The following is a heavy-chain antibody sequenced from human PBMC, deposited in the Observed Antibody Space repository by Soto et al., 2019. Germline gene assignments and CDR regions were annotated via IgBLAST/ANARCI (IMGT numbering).Heavy chain of an antibody. Sequence: SETLSLTCTVSGGSISSFYWSWIRQPAGKGLEWIGRIYSGGSNNYNPSLKSRVTMSVDTSKNQFSVRLSSVTAADSAMYYCARGSTRWDYWGPGTLVNVSS. CDR1: GGSISSFY. CDR2: IYSGGSN. V-gene: IGHV4-4*07. D-gene: IGHD6-13*01. J-gene: IGHJ4*01. CDR3: ARGSTRWDY.